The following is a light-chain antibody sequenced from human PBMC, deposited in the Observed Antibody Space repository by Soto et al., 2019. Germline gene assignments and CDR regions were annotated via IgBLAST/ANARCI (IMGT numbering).Light chain of an antibody. V-gene: IGKV1-5*03. CDR2: KAS. Sequence: DIQMTQSPSTLSASVGDRVTITCRASQSISSWLAWYQQKPGKAPKLLIYKASSLESGVPSRFSGSGSGTEFTLTISSLHPDDFASYYCQQYNSFLFTFGPGTKGDIK. J-gene: IGKJ3*01. CDR1: QSISSW. CDR3: QQYNSFLFT.